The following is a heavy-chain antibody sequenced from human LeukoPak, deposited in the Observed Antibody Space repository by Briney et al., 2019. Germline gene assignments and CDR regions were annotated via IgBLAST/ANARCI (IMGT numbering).Heavy chain of an antibody. J-gene: IGHJ5*02. V-gene: IGHV4-61*02. D-gene: IGHD3-10*01. Sequence: NPSETLSLTCTVSGDSISSGSFYWSWIRQAAGKGLEWIGRVSSSGRTTYNPSLKSRVTISVDTSKNQFSLKLSSVTAADTAVYYCARHFRWNYYGSGSTGFWFDPWGQGTLVTVSS. CDR2: VSSSGRT. CDR1: GDSISSGSFY. CDR3: ARHFRWNYYGSGSTGFWFDP.